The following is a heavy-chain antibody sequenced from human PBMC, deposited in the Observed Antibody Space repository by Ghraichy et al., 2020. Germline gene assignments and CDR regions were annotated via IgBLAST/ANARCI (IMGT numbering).Heavy chain of an antibody. CDR3: AKGDGSGSYWLYYFDY. V-gene: IGHV3-23*01. CDR1: GFTFSSYA. D-gene: IGHD3-10*01. CDR2: ISGSGGST. Sequence: LSLTCAASGFTFSSYAMSWVRQAPGKGLEWVSAISGSGGSTYYADSVKGRFTISRDNSKNTLYLQMNSLRAEDTAVYYCAKGDGSGSYWLYYFDYWGQGTLVTVSS. J-gene: IGHJ4*02.